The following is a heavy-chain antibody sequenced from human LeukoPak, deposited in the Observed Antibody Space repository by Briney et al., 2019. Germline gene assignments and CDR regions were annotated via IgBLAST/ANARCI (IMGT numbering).Heavy chain of an antibody. CDR1: GGSISSYY. CDR3: ARGRPYQLLSYWFDP. V-gene: IGHV4-4*07. D-gene: IGHD6-6*01. Sequence: SETLSLTCTVSGGSISSYYWSWIRQPAGKGLEWIGRIYTSGSTKYNPSLKSRVTMSVDTSKNQFSLKLSSVTAADTAEYYCARGRPYQLLSYWFDPWGQGTLVTVSS. J-gene: IGHJ5*02. CDR2: IYTSGST.